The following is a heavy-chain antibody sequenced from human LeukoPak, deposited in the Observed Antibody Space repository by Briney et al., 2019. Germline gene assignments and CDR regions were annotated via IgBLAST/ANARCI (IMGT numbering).Heavy chain of an antibody. CDR2: IYYSGST. J-gene: IGHJ4*02. V-gene: IGHV4-59*05. D-gene: IGHD5-18*01. CDR3: ARHYSYTYPLDY. CDR1: GFTFSSYSMN. Sequence: GSLRLSCAASGFTFSSYSMNWVRQPPGKGLEWIGSIYYSGSTYYNPSLKSRVTISVDTSKNQFSLKLSSVTAADTAVYYCARHYSYTYPLDYWGQGTLVTVSS.